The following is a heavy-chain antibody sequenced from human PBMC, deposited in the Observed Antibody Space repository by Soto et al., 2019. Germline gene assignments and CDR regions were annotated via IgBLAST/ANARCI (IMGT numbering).Heavy chain of an antibody. CDR1: GGSISSYY. CDR2: IYYSGST. Sequence: QVQLQASGPGLVKPSETLSLTCTVSGGSISSYYWSWIRQPPGKGLEWIGYIYYSGSTNYNPSLKGRVTLAVDTSKNQFSRNLSSVTAADTAVYYCARRYGSSFDYWGQGTLVTVSS. D-gene: IGHD6-13*01. J-gene: IGHJ4*02. V-gene: IGHV4-59*08. CDR3: ARRYGSSFDY.